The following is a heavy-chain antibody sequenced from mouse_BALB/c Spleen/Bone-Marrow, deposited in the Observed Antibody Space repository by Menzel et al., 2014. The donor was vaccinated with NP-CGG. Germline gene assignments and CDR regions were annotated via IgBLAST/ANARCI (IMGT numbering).Heavy chain of an antibody. CDR3: ARMYYAYAMDY. Sequence: VKLMESGPGLVAPSQSLSITCTVSEFSLSRYSVHWVRQPPGKGLEWLGMIWGGGSTDYNSALKSRLNISKVNSKCQVFLKMNSLQTDDTAMYYCARMYYAYAMDYWGQGTSVTVSS. D-gene: IGHD1-1*01. V-gene: IGHV2-6-4*01. J-gene: IGHJ4*01. CDR2: IWGGGST. CDR1: EFSLSRYS.